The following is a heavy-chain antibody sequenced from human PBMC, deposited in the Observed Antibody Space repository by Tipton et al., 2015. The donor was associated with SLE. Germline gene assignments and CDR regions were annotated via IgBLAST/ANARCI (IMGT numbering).Heavy chain of an antibody. J-gene: IGHJ6*01. D-gene: IGHD6-13*01. CDR2: IRYDGSNK. CDR3: AKDGPKDSSSWSYYYNGMDV. CDR1: GFTFSSYG. Sequence: QLVQSGGGVVQPGRSLRLSCAASGFTFSSYGMHWVRQAPGKGLEWVAVIRYDGSNKYYADSVKGRFTISRDNSKNTLYLQMNSLRAEDTAVYYCAKDGPKDSSSWSYYYNGMDVWGQGTTVTVSS. V-gene: IGHV3-30*02.